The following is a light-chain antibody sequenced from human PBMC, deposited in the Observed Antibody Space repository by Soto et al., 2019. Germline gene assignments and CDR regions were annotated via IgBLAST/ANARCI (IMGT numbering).Light chain of an antibody. CDR2: DVS. V-gene: IGLV2-14*01. CDR1: SSGVGGYNY. CDR3: SSYTSSSTLFV. Sequence: QSVLTQPASVSGSPGQSITISCTGTSSGVGGYNYVSWYQQHPGKAPQLMIYDVSNRPSGDSNRFSGSKSGNTASLTISGLQAEDEADYHCSSYTSSSTLFVFVTGTKVT. J-gene: IGLJ1*01.